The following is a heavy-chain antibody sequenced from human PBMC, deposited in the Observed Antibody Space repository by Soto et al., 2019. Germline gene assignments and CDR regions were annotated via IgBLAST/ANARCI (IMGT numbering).Heavy chain of an antibody. CDR1: GGSVSSGSYY. V-gene: IGHV4-61*01. CDR3: ASPRVRDGYNWGYFDY. Sequence: QVQLQESGPGLVKPSETLSLTSTVSGGSVSSGSYYWSWIRQPPGKGLEWIGYIYYSGSTNYNPSLKSRVTISVDTSKNQFSLKLSSVTAADTAVYYCASPRVRDGYNWGYFDYWGQGTLVTVSS. CDR2: IYYSGST. J-gene: IGHJ4*02. D-gene: IGHD5-12*01.